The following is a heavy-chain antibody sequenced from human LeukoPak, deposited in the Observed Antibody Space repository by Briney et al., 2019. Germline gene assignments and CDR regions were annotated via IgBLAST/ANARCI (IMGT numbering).Heavy chain of an antibody. Sequence: PWGSLRLSCSASGFSFSSYAMHWVRQSPGKGLEYVLAISSNGGSTYYADSVKGRFTISRENSNNTLYLQMSSLRAEDTAVYYCVKGGLSSGWIFDYWGQGTLVTVSS. CDR1: GFSFSSYA. V-gene: IGHV3-64D*06. CDR2: ISSNGGST. D-gene: IGHD6-19*01. J-gene: IGHJ4*02. CDR3: VKGGLSSGWIFDY.